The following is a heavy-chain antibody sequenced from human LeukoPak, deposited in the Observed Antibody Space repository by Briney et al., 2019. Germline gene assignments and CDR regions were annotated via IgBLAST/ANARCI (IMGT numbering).Heavy chain of an antibody. CDR3: ARGTDIVVVPAAIWV. Sequence: SETLSLTCAVYGGSFSGYYWSWIRQPPGKGLEWIGEINHSGSTNYNPSLKSRVTISVDTSKNQFSLRLSSVTAADTAVYYCARGTDIVVVPAAIWVWGQGTLVTVSS. D-gene: IGHD2-2*02. V-gene: IGHV4-34*01. CDR1: GGSFSGYY. J-gene: IGHJ4*02. CDR2: INHSGST.